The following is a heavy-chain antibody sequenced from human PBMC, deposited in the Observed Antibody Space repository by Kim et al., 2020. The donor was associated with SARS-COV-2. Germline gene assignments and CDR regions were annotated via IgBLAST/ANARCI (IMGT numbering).Heavy chain of an antibody. V-gene: IGHV1-46*01. J-gene: IGHJ6*02. CDR2: INPSGGST. CDR1: GYTFTSYY. Sequence: ASVKVSCKASGYTFTSYYMHWVRQAPGQGLEWMGIINPSGGSTSYAQKFQGRVTMTRDTSTSTVYMELSSLRSEDTAVYYCARDIVVVPARGGMDVWGQGTTVTVSS. D-gene: IGHD2-2*01. CDR3: ARDIVVVPARGGMDV.